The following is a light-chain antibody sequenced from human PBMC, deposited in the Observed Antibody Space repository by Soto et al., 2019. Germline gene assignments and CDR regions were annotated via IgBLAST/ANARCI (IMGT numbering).Light chain of an antibody. Sequence: EIVLTQSPVTLSLSPGERATLSCRASQSVRTYLAWYQVKPGQAPRLLIYDTSARATGVPARFSGSRSGPEFTLTINSLQSEDFAIYYCQRYNNWPLTFGGGTKVESK. CDR1: QSVRTY. J-gene: IGKJ4*01. CDR2: DTS. CDR3: QRYNNWPLT. V-gene: IGKV3-15*01.